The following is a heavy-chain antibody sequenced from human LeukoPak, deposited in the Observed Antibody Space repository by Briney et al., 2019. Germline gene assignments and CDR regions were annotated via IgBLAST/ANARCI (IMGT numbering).Heavy chain of an antibody. Sequence: SQTLSLTCAISGDSVSSNSGAWNWIRQSPSRGLEWLGRTYYRSKWYNGYAVSVKGRLTINPDTSKNQFSLQLNSATPEDTAVYYCAGVGVVSSQTFDYWGQGALVTVSS. CDR2: TYYRSKWYN. V-gene: IGHV6-1*01. J-gene: IGHJ4*02. CDR3: AGVGVVSSQTFDY. D-gene: IGHD2-15*01. CDR1: GDSVSSNSGA.